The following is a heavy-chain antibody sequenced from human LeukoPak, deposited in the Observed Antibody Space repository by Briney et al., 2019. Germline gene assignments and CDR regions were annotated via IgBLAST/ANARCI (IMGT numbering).Heavy chain of an antibody. CDR2: IKQDGSEK. CDR1: GFTFSDYY. J-gene: IGHJ4*02. V-gene: IGHV3-7*03. CDR3: AKGIAVAVDY. Sequence: GGSLRLSCAASGFTFSDYYMSWIRQAPGKGLEWVANIKQDGSEKYYVDSVKGRFTISRDNSKNTLYLQMNSLRAEDTAVYYCAKGIAVAVDYWGQGTLVTVSS. D-gene: IGHD6-19*01.